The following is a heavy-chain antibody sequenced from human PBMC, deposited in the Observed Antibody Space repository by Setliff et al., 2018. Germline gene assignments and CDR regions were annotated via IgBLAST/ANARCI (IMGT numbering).Heavy chain of an antibody. CDR1: GYSISNDYF. CDR3: ARSFSRREKFLLDY. V-gene: IGHV4-38-2*02. J-gene: IGHJ4*02. Sequence: PSETLSLTCTVSGYSISNDYFWGWIRQPPGKGLEWIGSIYHSGSTSYYPSLKSRVTISVDTSKNQFSLKVSSVTAADTAVYYCARSFSRREKFLLDYWGQGALVTVSS. CDR2: IYHSGST.